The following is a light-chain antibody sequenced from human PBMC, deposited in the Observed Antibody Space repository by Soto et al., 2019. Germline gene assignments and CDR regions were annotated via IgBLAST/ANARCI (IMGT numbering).Light chain of an antibody. V-gene: IGKV1-5*03. J-gene: IGKJ1*01. CDR3: HRYHNFPRT. CDR2: KAS. Sequence: DIQLTQSPSTLSASVGDRVTITCRASQSINGWLAWYQQKPGQAPNLLIYKASTLESGVPSRFSGSGSGTEFTLTVSSLQPDDFATYYYHRYHNFPRTFGQGTKVEI. CDR1: QSINGW.